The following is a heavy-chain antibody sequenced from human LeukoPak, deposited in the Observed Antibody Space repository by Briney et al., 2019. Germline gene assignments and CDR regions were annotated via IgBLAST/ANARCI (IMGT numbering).Heavy chain of an antibody. CDR1: GGSISSSSYY. CDR2: IYYSGST. D-gene: IGHD6-6*01. V-gene: IGHV4-39*07. J-gene: IGHJ4*02. CDR3: AREMYGPYSSSPGGDY. Sequence: PSETLSLTCTASGGSISSSSYYWGWIRQPPGKGLEWIGSIYYSGSTYYNPSLKSRVTISVDTSKNQFSLKLSSVTAADTAVYYCAREMYGPYSSSPGGDYWGQGTLVTVSS.